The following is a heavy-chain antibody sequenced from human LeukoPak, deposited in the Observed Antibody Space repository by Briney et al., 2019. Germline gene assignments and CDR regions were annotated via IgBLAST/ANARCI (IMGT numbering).Heavy chain of an antibody. CDR3: ARGSLGVMRNYWHFGP. CDR1: GDSMNGFY. J-gene: IGHJ2*01. D-gene: IGHD2-21*01. CDR2: IYHTGTT. V-gene: IGHV4-59*01. Sequence: SETLSLTCTVSGDSMNGFYWTWIRQPPGRGLEWIGYIYHTGTTTYNPSLESRVTISIDTSKHQLSLKLTSLTTADTAFYYCARGSLGVMRNYWHFGPWGRGTLVTVSS.